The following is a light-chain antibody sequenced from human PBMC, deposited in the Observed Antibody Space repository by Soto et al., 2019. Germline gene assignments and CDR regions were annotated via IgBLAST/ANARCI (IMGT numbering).Light chain of an antibody. CDR1: QSLLHSDGKTY. V-gene: IGKV2D-29*01. CDR2: EVS. Sequence: DIVMTQTPLSLSVTPAPPASISCTSSQSLLHSDGKTYFYWYREKPRQHPHLLIYEVSNRFSGVPDRFSGSGSGTDFTQKSSRVEAEDVGVYYCMKSIQLPLTFGGGTKVEIK. J-gene: IGKJ4*01. CDR3: MKSIQLPLT.